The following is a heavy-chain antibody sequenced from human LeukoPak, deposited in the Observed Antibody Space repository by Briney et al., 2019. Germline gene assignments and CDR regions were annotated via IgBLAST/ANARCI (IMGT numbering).Heavy chain of an antibody. CDR1: VFNFSLYG. J-gene: IGHJ4*02. D-gene: IGHD3-22*01. CDR3: ANYYDSSGLDY. V-gene: IGHV3-30*18. Sequence: GGSLRLSSAASVFNFSLYGMHCVRAAPGKGREWMSVISYDGSVKDYADCVKGRFTISRDNSKNTLYLQMNSLRAEDTAVYYCANYYDSSGLDYWGQGTLVTVSS. CDR2: ISYDGSVK.